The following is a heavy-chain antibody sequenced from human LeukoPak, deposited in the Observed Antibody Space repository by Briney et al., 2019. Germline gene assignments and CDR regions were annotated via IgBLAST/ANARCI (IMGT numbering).Heavy chain of an antibody. D-gene: IGHD5-24*01. CDR2: IIPILGIA. V-gene: IGHV1-69*02. CDR1: GGTFSRYT. CDR3: ARARRDGYNSFSFDY. J-gene: IGHJ4*02. Sequence: GASVKVSCKASGGTFSRYTISWVRQAPGQGLEWMGRIIPILGIANYAQKFQGRVTITADKSTSTAYMELSSLRSEDTAVYYCARARRDGYNSFSFDYWGQGTLVTVSS.